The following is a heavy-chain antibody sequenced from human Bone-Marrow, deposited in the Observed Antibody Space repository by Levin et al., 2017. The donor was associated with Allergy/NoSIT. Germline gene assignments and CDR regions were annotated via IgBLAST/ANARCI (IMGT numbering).Heavy chain of an antibody. D-gene: IGHD2-2*01. CDR2: IVGTGAAT. Sequence: GGSLRLSCAASGFTFSTYGMSWVRQAPGKGLEWISGIVGTGAATYYADSVKGRFITSSDNSKNTVYLHMNELRVEDTAMYYCAKSSALVTADIYWGQGILVAVS. J-gene: IGHJ4*02. V-gene: IGHV3-23*01. CDR1: GFTFSTYG. CDR3: AKSSALVTADIY.